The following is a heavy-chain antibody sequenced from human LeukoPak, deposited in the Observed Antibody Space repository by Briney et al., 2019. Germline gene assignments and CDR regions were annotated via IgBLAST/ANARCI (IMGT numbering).Heavy chain of an antibody. CDR1: GYTFTGYY. CDR3: ARFAVVVAATARHAFDI. J-gene: IGHJ3*02. V-gene: IGHV1-2*06. D-gene: IGHD2-15*01. CDR2: INPNSGGT. Sequence: ASVKVSCKASGYTFTGYYMHWVRQAPGQGLEWMGRINPNSGGTNYAQKFQGRVTMTRDTSISTAYMELSRLRSDDTAVYYCARFAVVVAATARHAFDIWGQGTMVTASS.